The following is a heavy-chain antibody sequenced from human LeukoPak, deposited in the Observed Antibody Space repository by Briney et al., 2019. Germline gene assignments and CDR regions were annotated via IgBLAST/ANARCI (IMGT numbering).Heavy chain of an antibody. Sequence: GGSLRLSCAASGFTFSNYAMSWVRQAPGKGLEWVAYINRDSRTIYYADSVKGRFTISRGNAKNSLYLQMNSLRAEDTAIYYCASRSTTWYQTGNWFDPWGQGTLVTVSS. CDR1: GFTFSNYA. CDR2: INRDSRTI. CDR3: ASRSTTWYQTGNWFDP. D-gene: IGHD6-13*01. J-gene: IGHJ5*02. V-gene: IGHV3-48*01.